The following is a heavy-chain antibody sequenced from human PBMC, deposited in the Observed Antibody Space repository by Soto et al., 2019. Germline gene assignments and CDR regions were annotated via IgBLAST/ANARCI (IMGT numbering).Heavy chain of an antibody. CDR2: VYESGVT. J-gene: IGHJ4*02. V-gene: IGHV4-61*01. CDR1: GGSISSGNYY. CDR3: ARDRFFDY. D-gene: IGHD3-16*01. Sequence: PSETLSLTCTVSGGSISSGNYYWSWIRQPPGKGLEWIGSVYESGVTNYNPSLESRVTISIDTSKSQFSLKLTSVTAADTAVYSCARDRFFDYWGQGTLVTVSS.